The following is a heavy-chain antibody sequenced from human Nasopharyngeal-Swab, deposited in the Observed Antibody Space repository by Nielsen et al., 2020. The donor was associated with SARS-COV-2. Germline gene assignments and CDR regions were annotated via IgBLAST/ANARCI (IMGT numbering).Heavy chain of an antibody. CDR2: ISYDGSDK. Sequence: GESLKISCSASGFTFSSFGMHWVRQAPGKGLGWVAVISYDGSDKFYADSVKGRFTISRDNSKNTLYLQMNSLRAEDTAAYYCTKDAIYYYSYMDVWGKGTTVTVSS. CDR3: TKDAIYYYSYMDV. V-gene: IGHV3-30*18. D-gene: IGHD3-3*01. CDR1: GFTFSSFG. J-gene: IGHJ6*03.